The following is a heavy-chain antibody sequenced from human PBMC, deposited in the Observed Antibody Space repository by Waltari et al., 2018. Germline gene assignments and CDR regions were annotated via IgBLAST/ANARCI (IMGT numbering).Heavy chain of an antibody. CDR3: ARDLGYSSSWGY. J-gene: IGHJ4*02. CDR1: GVPVSSSY. V-gene: IGHV3-53*01. Sequence: EVQLVESGGGLIQRGGSLRRSWAASGVPVSSSYKSWVRQAPGKGLEWVSLIYSSGTTYYIDSVKGRFTISRDISKNTLYLQMNSLRAEDTAVYYCARDLGYSSSWGYWGQGTLVTVSS. CDR2: IYSSGTT. D-gene: IGHD6-13*01.